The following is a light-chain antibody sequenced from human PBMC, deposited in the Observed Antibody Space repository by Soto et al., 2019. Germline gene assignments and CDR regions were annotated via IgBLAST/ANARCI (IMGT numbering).Light chain of an antibody. V-gene: IGKV3-15*01. CDR3: QQDNNWLWT. CDR2: GAS. J-gene: IGKJ1*01. CDR1: QSVSSN. Sequence: EIVMTQSQATLSVSPGERATLSCRASQSVSSNLAWYKQKPGQAPRLLIYGASTRATGIPARFSGSGSGTEITLTISCLQSADFVVYYCQQDNNWLWTFGHGTKVEIK.